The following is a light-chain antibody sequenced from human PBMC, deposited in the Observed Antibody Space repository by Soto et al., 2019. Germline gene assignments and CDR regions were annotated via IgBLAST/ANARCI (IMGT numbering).Light chain of an antibody. CDR3: SSYTNKNTWV. Sequence: QSALTQPPSASGSPGQSVTISCTGTTGDIGAFNYVSWYQQRPGKAPKLIIYEVTSRPSGVSNRFSGSTSGNTASLTISGLQDEDEAAYYCSSYTNKNTWVFGGGTQLTVL. CDR1: TGDIGAFNY. CDR2: EVT. V-gene: IGLV2-14*01. J-gene: IGLJ3*02.